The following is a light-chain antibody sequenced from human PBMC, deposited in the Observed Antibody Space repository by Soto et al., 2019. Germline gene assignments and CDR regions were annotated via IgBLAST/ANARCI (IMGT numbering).Light chain of an antibody. CDR2: DAS. V-gene: IGKV3-15*01. J-gene: IGKJ2*01. CDR1: QSVSSN. Sequence: EIVMTQSPATLSVSPGERATLSCRASQSVSSNLAWYQQKPGQAPRLLISDASTRATGIPARFSGSGSETEFTLTISSLQSEDFAVYYCQQYNNWLHTFGQGTKREIK. CDR3: QQYNNWLHT.